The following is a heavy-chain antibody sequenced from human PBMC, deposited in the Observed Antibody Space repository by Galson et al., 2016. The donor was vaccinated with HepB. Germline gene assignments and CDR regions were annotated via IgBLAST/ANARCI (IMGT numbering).Heavy chain of an antibody. CDR1: GVTFNNAG. D-gene: IGHD6-19*01. V-gene: IGHV3-15*07. CDR2: IKSKVDGGAA. CDR3: TAVLSTPSMSGWYDWGFDS. J-gene: IGHJ4*02. Sequence: ALRLRHAVGGVTFNNAGLNWVRLGRGPGAEWDGRIKSKVDGGAADYAAPVKGRFPISGDDSENSLYLQMTGLRTEDTAVYYCTAVLSTPSMSGWYDWGFDSWGQGTLVTVAS.